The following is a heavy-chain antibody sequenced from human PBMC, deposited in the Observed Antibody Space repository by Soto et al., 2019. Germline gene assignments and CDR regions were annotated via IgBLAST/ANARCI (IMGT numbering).Heavy chain of an antibody. Sequence: GDPLNISCKGPGYRFNNFWIAWLHQMPGKGLESVGIIYPGHPQTRYSPSFQGQVTISVDNSINTAYLQWSSLKASDTAMYYCARRVGSWPYYFDFWGRGTLVTVSS. CDR2: IYPGHPQT. CDR3: ARRVGSWPYYFDF. CDR1: GYRFNNFW. V-gene: IGHV5-51*07. D-gene: IGHD6-13*01. J-gene: IGHJ4*02.